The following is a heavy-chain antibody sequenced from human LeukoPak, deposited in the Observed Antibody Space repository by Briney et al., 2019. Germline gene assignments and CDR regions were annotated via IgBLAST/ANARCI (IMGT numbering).Heavy chain of an antibody. CDR1: GGCISSYY. J-gene: IGHJ4*02. D-gene: IGHD3-22*01. CDR3: ARYPNNHASRFREKGFDY. V-gene: IGHV4-59*01. CDR2: IYYSGST. Sequence: SETLSLTCTVSGGCISSYYWSWIRQPPGKGLEWIGYIYYSGSTNYNPSLKSRVTISVDTSKNHFSLKLSSVTAADTAVYYCARYPNNHASRFREKGFDYWGQGTLVTVSS.